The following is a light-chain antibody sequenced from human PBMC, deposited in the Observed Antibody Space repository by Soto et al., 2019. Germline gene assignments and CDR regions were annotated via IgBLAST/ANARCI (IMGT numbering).Light chain of an antibody. Sequence: DVVMTQSPLSLPVTLGQPASISCRSSQSPIYSDGNTYLNWFQQRPGQSPRRLIYQVSNRDSGVPARFSASGSVTDFTLKISTVEAEDIGVYYCMQSTHWPYTFGQGTKLEIK. V-gene: IGKV2-30*01. CDR3: MQSTHWPYT. CDR1: QSPIYSDGNTY. CDR2: QVS. J-gene: IGKJ2*01.